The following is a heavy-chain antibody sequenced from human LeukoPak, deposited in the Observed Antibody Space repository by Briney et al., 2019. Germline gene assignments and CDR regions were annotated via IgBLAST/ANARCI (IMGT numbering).Heavy chain of an antibody. D-gene: IGHD2-2*01. Sequence: SVKVSCKASGGTFSSYAISWVRQAPGQGLEWMGGIIPIFGTANYAQKFQGRVTITADESTSTAYMELSSLRSEDTVVYYCARNYCSSTSCPGPDYYYYMDVWGKGTTVTVSS. CDR1: GGTFSSYA. J-gene: IGHJ6*03. CDR3: ARNYCSSTSCPGPDYYYYMDV. V-gene: IGHV1-69*01. CDR2: IIPIFGTA.